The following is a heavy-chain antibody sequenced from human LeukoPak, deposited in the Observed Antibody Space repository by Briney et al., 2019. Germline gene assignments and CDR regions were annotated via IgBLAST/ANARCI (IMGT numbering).Heavy chain of an antibody. CDR3: AITSDAFDI. J-gene: IGHJ3*02. V-gene: IGHV1-8*01. CDR1: GYTSTSPD. CDR2: MNPRDNT. Sequence: GASVKVSCKASGYTSTSPDINWVRQATGRGLEWLGWMNPRDNTGYAQKFQGRVTMTRNTSISTAYMELSSLRSEDTAVYYCAITSDAFDIWGQGTMVTVSS.